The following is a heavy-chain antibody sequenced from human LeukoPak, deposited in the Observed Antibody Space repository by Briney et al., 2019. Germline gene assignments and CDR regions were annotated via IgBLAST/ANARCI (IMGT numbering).Heavy chain of an antibody. CDR3: ARRTTMIVVTRTAFDI. CDR2: IYYSGST. Sequence: PSETLSLTCTVSGGSISGYYWSWIRQPPGKGLEWIGYIYYSGSTNYNPSLKSRVTISVDTSKNQFSLKLSSVTAADTAVYYCARRTTMIVVTRTAFDIWGQGTMVTVSS. D-gene: IGHD3-22*01. V-gene: IGHV4-59*08. CDR1: GGSISGYY. J-gene: IGHJ3*02.